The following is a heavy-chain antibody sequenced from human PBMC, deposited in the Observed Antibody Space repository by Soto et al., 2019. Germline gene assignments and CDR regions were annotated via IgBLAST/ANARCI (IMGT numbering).Heavy chain of an antibody. CDR1: GGSISSYY. Sequence: SETLSLTCTVSGGSISSYYWSWIRQPPGKGLEWIGYIYYSGSTNYNPSLKSRVTISVDTSKNQFSLKLSSVTAADTAVYYCARAGGAWRPDSYGGNPLLYYFDYWGQGTLVTVSS. J-gene: IGHJ4*02. CDR3: ARAGGAWRPDSYGGNPLLYYFDY. D-gene: IGHD4-17*01. CDR2: IYYSGST. V-gene: IGHV4-59*01.